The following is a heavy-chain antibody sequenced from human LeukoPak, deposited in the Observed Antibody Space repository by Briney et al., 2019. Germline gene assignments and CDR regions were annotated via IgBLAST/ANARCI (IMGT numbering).Heavy chain of an antibody. D-gene: IGHD2/OR15-2a*01. CDR1: GFTFSDYY. V-gene: IGHV3-11*04. Sequence: GGSLRLSCAASGFTFSDYYMSWIRQAPGKGLEWVSYITSSSSTIYYADSVKGRFTISRDNAKNSLYLQMNSLRVEDTAVYYCARTIYEITSEGWFDPWGQGTLVTVSS. CDR2: ITSSSSTI. J-gene: IGHJ5*02. CDR3: ARTIYEITSEGWFDP.